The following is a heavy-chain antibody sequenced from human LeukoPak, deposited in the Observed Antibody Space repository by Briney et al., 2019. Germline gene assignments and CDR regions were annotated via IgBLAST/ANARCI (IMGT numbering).Heavy chain of an antibody. CDR2: INPNSGGT. Sequence: ASVKVSCKASGYTFTGYYMHWVRQAPGQGLEWMGWINPNSGGTNYAQKFQGRVTMTRDTPISTAYMELSRLRSDDTAVYYCASEPTGIAVAGTPLYWGQGILVTVSS. J-gene: IGHJ4*02. D-gene: IGHD6-19*01. CDR1: GYTFTGYY. CDR3: ASEPTGIAVAGTPLY. V-gene: IGHV1-2*02.